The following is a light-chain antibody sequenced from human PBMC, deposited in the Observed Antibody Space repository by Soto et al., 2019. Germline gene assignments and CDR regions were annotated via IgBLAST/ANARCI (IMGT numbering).Light chain of an antibody. J-gene: IGKJ5*01. CDR3: QQYDNWPIT. CDR2: GAS. Sequence: MVMTQSPATLSVSGGERATLSCRASQSVSNNLAWYQQKPGQAPSLLIYGASTRATGIPVRFTGSGSGTEFTLIISSLQSEDFAVYYCQQYDNWPITFGQGTRLEIK. V-gene: IGKV3-15*01. CDR1: QSVSNN.